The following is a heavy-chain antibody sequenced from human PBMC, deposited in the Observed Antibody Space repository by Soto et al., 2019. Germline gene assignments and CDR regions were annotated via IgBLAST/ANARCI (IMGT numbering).Heavy chain of an antibody. CDR2: IIPIFGTA. Sequence: ASVKVSCKASGGTFSSYAISWVRQAPGQGLEWMGGIIPIFGTANYAQKFQGRVTITADESTSTAYMELSSLRSEDTAVYYCARGGGYYYDSSGLPRGADFDIWGQGPMVTVSS. CDR3: ARGGGYYYDSSGLPRGADFDI. J-gene: IGHJ3*02. V-gene: IGHV1-69*13. D-gene: IGHD3-22*01. CDR1: GGTFSSYA.